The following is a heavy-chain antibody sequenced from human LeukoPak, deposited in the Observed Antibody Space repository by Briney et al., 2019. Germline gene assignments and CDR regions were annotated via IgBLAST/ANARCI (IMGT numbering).Heavy chain of an antibody. J-gene: IGHJ5*01. CDR3: AREIVAGTFDS. CDR2: IGLSDGTV. D-gene: IGHD6-19*01. CDR1: GFTLSDYF. V-gene: IGHV3-11*01. Sequence: GGSLRLSCAVSGFTLSDYFMSWIRQAPGKGLEWVSDIGLSDGTVLYGDSVRGRFTISRDFAKNSLYLQLNSLRAEDTAVYYCAREIVAGTFDSWGQGTLVTVSS.